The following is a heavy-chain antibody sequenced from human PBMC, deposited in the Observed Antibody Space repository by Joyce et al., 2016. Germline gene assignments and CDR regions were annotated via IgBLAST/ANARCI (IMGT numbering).Heavy chain of an antibody. V-gene: IGHV5-10-1*03. D-gene: IGHD3-10*02. CDR3: ARHVTDWFDP. CDR2: IVPRDSYT. CDR1: GYSFTSHG. J-gene: IGHJ5*02. Sequence: EVQLVQSGAEVKKPGESLRISCKGSGYSFTSHGISWVRQMPGKGLEWMGRIVPRDSYTDYSPSFEGHVTISVDKTISAAYLQWSSLRASDTAIYYCARHVTDWFDPWGQGTLVTVSS.